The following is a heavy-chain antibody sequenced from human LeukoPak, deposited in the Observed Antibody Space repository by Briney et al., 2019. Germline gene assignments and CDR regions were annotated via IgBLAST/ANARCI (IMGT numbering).Heavy chain of an antibody. V-gene: IGHV3-74*01. Sequence: GGSLRLSCAASGFSFRSYWTHWVRQAPGKGLVWVSDIDSDGNTTRYADSVKGRFTISRDNANNKLYLQMNSLRAEDTAVYYCARANGPPIDWGQGTLVTVSS. CDR1: GFSFRSYW. CDR2: IDSDGNTT. J-gene: IGHJ4*02. D-gene: IGHD2-15*01. CDR3: ARANGPPID.